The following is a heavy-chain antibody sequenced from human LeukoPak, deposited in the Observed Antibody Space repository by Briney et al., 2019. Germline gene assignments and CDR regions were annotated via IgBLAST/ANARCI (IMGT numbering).Heavy chain of an antibody. CDR1: GYTLTELS. CDR3: ARGGSSRSKPGGPVDY. Sequence: ASVKVSCKVSGYTLTELSMHWVRQAPGKGLEWMGGLDPEDGETIYAQKFQGRVTMTGDTSISTAYMELSRLRSDDTAVYYCARGGSSRSKPGGPVDYWGQGTLVTVSS. D-gene: IGHD6-13*01. CDR2: LDPEDGET. V-gene: IGHV1-24*01. J-gene: IGHJ4*02.